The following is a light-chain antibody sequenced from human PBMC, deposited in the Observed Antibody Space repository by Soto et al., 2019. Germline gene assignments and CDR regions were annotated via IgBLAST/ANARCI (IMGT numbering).Light chain of an antibody. J-gene: IGKJ1*01. V-gene: IGKV3D-15*01. Sequence: EIVMTQSPVTLSVSPGERATLSCRASQNINNNLAWYQQKPGQSPRLLIYGASSRATGSPPRFSGSGSGTEFTLTISSLHPEDFAVYFCKQYHYWTRALGQGTKVEMK. CDR2: GAS. CDR3: KQYHYWTRA. CDR1: QNINNN.